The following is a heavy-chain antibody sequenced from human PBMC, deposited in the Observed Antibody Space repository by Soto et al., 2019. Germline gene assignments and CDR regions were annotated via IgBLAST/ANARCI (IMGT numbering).Heavy chain of an antibody. Sequence: SGPTLVNPTQTLTLTCTFSGFSLSTSGMCVSWIRQPPGKALEWLALIDWDDDKYYITSLKTRLTISKDTSKNQVVLTMTNMDPVDTATYYCARTDNSYSGSYPNWFDPWGQGTLVTVSS. CDR3: ARTDNSYSGSYPNWFDP. V-gene: IGHV2-70*01. CDR2: IDWDDDK. CDR1: GFSLSTSGMC. J-gene: IGHJ5*02. D-gene: IGHD1-26*01.